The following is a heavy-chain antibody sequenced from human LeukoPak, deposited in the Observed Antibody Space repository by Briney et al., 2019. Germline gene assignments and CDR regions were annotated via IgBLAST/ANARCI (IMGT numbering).Heavy chain of an antibody. V-gene: IGHV3-23*01. Sequence: PGGSLRLSCAASGFTFSSYAMSWVRQAPGKGLEWVSAISGSGGSTYYADSVKGRFTIPRDNSKNTVYLQMNSLRAEDTAVYYCAKVGWDQYYFDYWGQGTLVTVSS. J-gene: IGHJ4*02. CDR1: GFTFSSYA. CDR2: ISGSGGST. D-gene: IGHD6-19*01. CDR3: AKVGWDQYYFDY.